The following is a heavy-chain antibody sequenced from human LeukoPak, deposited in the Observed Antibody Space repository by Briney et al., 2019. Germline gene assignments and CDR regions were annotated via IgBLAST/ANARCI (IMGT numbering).Heavy chain of an antibody. CDR3: ARHCRATTLSPPRYFDY. Sequence: SETPSLTCTVSGGSISSSSYYWGWIRQPPGKGLEWIGSIYYSGSTYYNPSLKSRVTISVDTSKNQFSLKLSSVTAADTAVYYCARHCRATTLSPPRYFDYWGQGTLVTVSS. D-gene: IGHD5-12*01. CDR2: IYYSGST. CDR1: GGSISSSSYY. V-gene: IGHV4-39*01. J-gene: IGHJ4*02.